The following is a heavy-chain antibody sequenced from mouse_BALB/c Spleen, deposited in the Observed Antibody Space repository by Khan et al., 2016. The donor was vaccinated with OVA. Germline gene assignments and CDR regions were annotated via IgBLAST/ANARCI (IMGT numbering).Heavy chain of an antibody. J-gene: IGHJ3*01. D-gene: IGHD1-2*01. Sequence: EVQLQESGGGLVQPGGSRKLSCAASGFTFSDYGMAWVRQAPGKGPEWVAFISDLAYTFYYADTVTGRFILSRENAKHTLYLEMSSLRSGDTAMYYCARGGGTAPFAYWGQGTLVTVSA. CDR3: ARGGGTAPFAY. CDR2: ISDLAYTF. CDR1: GFTFSDYG. V-gene: IGHV5-15*02.